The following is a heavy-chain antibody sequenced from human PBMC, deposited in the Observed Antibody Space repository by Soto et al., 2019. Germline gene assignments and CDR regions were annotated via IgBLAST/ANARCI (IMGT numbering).Heavy chain of an antibody. CDR1: GFTFSSYS. V-gene: IGHV3-21*04. J-gene: IGHJ4*02. Sequence: PGGSLRLSCAASGFTFSSYSMNWVRQAPGKGLEWVSTIDNGGTTFYADSVRGRFTISRDNSKNTLYLQMTSLTAEDSAMYYWARGSTDSYPGSRIFDFWGRGTLVTVSS. CDR2: IDNGGTT. D-gene: IGHD3-10*01. CDR3: ARGSTDSYPGSRIFDF.